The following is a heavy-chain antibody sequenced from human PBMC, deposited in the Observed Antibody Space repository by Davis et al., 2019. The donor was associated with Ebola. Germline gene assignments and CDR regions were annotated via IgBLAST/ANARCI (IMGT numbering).Heavy chain of an antibody. V-gene: IGHV1-18*01. Sequence: SVTVSCLASLCTFTSHGIRWARQAPGQRLEWMGCISPYNGNTNYAQKLQGRVTMTTDTSTSTAYMELRSLRSDDTAVYYCARDPVAAAGTGFDYWGQGTLVTVSS. CDR3: ARDPVAAAGTGFDY. D-gene: IGHD6-13*01. CDR1: LCTFTSHG. CDR2: ISPYNGNT. J-gene: IGHJ4*02.